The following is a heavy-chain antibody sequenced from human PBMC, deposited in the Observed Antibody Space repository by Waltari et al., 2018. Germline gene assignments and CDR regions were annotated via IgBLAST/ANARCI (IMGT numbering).Heavy chain of an antibody. J-gene: IGHJ4*02. Sequence: QLQLQESGPGLVTPSETLSLTCTVSCGSISSSSYYWGWIRQPPGKGLEWIGSIYYSGSTYYNPSLKSRVTISVDTSKNQFSLKLSSVTAADTAVYYCARVASSGFFDYWGQGTLVTVSS. CDR1: CGSISSSSYY. CDR3: ARVASSGFFDY. CDR2: IYYSGST. D-gene: IGHD6-19*01. V-gene: IGHV4-39*07.